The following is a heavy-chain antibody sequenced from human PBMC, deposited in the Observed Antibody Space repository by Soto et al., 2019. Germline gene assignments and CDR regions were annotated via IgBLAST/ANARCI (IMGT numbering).Heavy chain of an antibody. J-gene: IGHJ2*01. V-gene: IGHV3-33*01. CDR3: ARGGGPNWYFGL. Sequence: QVQLVESGGGVVQPGRSLRLSCAASGFTFSSYGMHWVRRAPGKGLEWVAVIWYDGSNKYYADSVKGRFTISRDNSKNSLYLHMNSVRAADTAVYCCARGGGPNWYFGLWGSGTLVTVSS. CDR1: GFTFSSYG. D-gene: IGHD3-10*01. CDR2: IWYDGSNK.